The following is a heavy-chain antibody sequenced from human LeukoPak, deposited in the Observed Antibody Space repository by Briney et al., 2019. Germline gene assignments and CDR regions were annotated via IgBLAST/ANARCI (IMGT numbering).Heavy chain of an antibody. CDR3: ARHRWDGTFNFDY. CDR2: IYYSGRT. J-gene: IGHJ4*02. V-gene: IGHV4-39*01. D-gene: IGHD1-1*01. Sequence: SETLSLTCTVSGGSISSSSDFWGWIRQPPGKGLEWIGSIYYSGRTYNNPSLKSRVTILVDTSKNQFSLKLSSVTAADTAVYYCARHRWDGTFNFDYWGQGTLVPVSS. CDR1: GGSISSSSDF.